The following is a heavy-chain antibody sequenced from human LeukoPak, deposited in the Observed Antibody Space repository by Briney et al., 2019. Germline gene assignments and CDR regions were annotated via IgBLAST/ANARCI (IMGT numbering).Heavy chain of an antibody. CDR2: ITESGGTE. CDR1: AFTFSEYS. CDR3: ARPPEGYSYGFYFGH. J-gene: IGHJ4*02. V-gene: IGHV3-11*01. D-gene: IGHD5-18*01. Sequence: GGSLRLSCVGSAFTFSEYSISWIRQAPGRELEWISSITESGGTEYYADSVKGRFSISRDNAKSALYLQMNSLRAEDTAVYYCARPPEGYSYGFYFGHWGQGAPVIVSS.